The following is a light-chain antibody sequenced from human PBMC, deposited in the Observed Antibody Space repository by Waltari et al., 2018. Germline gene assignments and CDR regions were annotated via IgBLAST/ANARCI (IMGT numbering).Light chain of an antibody. CDR3: QQTYTTPGWT. J-gene: IGKJ1*01. Sequence: DIQMTQSPSSLSASVGDRVSITCRASQTISTYLSWYQQKPGKAPKLLIYAASSLQSGVPSTFSGSGAGTDVTLTISSLQPDDVATYYCQQTYTTPGWTFGQGTRLEIK. CDR2: AAS. V-gene: IGKV1-39*01. CDR1: QTISTY.